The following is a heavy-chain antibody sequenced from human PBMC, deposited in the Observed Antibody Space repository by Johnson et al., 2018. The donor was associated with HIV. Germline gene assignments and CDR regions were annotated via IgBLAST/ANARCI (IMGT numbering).Heavy chain of an antibody. CDR1: GFTFSSYA. J-gene: IGHJ3*02. V-gene: IGHV3-23*04. CDR2: ISGSGCST. D-gene: IGHD3-3*01. Sequence: VQLVESWGGVVQPGRSLRLSCAASGFTFSSYAMSRVRQAPGKGLEWVSSISGSGCSTYHADSVRGRFTFSRDNSKNTLDLQMNSLRAEDTAVYYCAKEGYNYGVVGFDIWGQGTMVTVSS. CDR3: AKEGYNYGVVGFDI.